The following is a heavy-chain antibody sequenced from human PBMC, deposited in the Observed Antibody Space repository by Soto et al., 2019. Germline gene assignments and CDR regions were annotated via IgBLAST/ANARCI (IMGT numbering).Heavy chain of an antibody. CDR3: ERRYGYYFDY. V-gene: IGHV4-59*08. CDR1: GGSISSYY. D-gene: IGHD4-17*01. J-gene: IGHJ4*02. Sequence: QVQLQEPGPGLVKPSETLSLTCTVSGGSISSYYWSWIRQPPGKGLEWIGYIYYSGSTNYNPSLKSRVTIPVDTSKNQLSLKLSSVTAADTAVYYCERRYGYYFDYWGQGTLVTVSS. CDR2: IYYSGST.